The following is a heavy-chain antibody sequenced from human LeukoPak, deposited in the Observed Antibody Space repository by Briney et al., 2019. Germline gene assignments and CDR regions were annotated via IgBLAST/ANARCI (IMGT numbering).Heavy chain of an antibody. CDR1: GDSLSSYY. D-gene: IGHD3-10*01. CDR3: ARHYPYGSGSYSPFYFDY. CDR2: IYYSGST. Sequence: SETLSLTCTVSGDSLSSYYWSWPRQPPGKGLEWMGYIYYSGSTNYNPSLKSRVTISVDTSKNQFSLKLSSVTAADTGVYYCARHYPYGSGSYSPFYFDYWGQGTLVTVSS. J-gene: IGHJ4*02. V-gene: IGHV4-59*08.